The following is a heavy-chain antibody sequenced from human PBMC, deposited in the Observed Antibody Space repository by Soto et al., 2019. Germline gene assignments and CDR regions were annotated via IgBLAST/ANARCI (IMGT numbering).Heavy chain of an antibody. V-gene: IGHV1-8*01. CDR2: MNPNSGNT. J-gene: IGHJ5*02. Sequence: QVQLVQSGAEVKKPGASVKVSCKASGYTFTSYDINWVRQATGQGLEWMGWMNPNSGNTGYAQKLQGRVTMTRNTAISTAYMELSRLRSEETAVYYCARRPLYSSGWEWFDPWGQGTLVTVSS. D-gene: IGHD6-19*01. CDR3: ARRPLYSSGWEWFDP. CDR1: GYTFTSYD.